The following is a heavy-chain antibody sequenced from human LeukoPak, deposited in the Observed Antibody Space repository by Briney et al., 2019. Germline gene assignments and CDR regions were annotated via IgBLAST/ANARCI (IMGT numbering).Heavy chain of an antibody. CDR3: AGQKTSYYYGSGSYYSRFDP. D-gene: IGHD3-10*01. V-gene: IGHV4-39*01. CDR1: GGSISTTSYF. Sequence: SETLSLTCTVSGGSISTTSYFWGWIRQPPGKGLEWVGTIYYSGSTYYNPSLKSRLTISVDTSKNQFSLKLSSATAADTAVYYCAGQKTSYYYGSGSYYSRFDPWGQGTLVTVSS. CDR2: IYYSGST. J-gene: IGHJ5*02.